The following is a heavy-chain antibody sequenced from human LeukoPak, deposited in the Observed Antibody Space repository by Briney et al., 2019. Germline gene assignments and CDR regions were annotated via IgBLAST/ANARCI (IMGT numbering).Heavy chain of an antibody. CDR3: ARDRNLLVAVTNYFDY. D-gene: IGHD2-8*02. Sequence: GASVKVSCKASGYTFTGYYMHWVRQAPGQGLEWMGIINPSGGSTSYAQKFQGRVTMTRDTSTSTVYMELSSLRSEDTAVYYCARDRNLLVAVTNYFDYWGQGTLVTVSS. CDR2: INPSGGST. CDR1: GYTFTGYY. V-gene: IGHV1-46*01. J-gene: IGHJ4*02.